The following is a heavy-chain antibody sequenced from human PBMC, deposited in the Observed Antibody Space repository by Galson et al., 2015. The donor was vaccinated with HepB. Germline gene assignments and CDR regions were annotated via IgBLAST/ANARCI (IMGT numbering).Heavy chain of an antibody. CDR3: AKDGEIFDWLLFGFDY. CDR2: ISGSGGST. CDR1: GFTFSSYA. J-gene: IGHJ4*02. Sequence: SLRLSCAASGFTFSSYAMSWVRQAPGKGLEWVSAISGSGGSTYYADSVKGRFTISRDNSKNTLYLQMNSLRAEDTAVYYCAKDGEIFDWLLFGFDYWGQGTLVTVSS. D-gene: IGHD3-9*01. V-gene: IGHV3-23*01.